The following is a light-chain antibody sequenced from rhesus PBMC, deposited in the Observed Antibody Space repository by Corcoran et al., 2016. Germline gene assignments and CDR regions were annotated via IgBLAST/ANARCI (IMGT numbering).Light chain of an antibody. CDR1: QSLLDSNDGNTY. Sequence: IVMTQTPLFLPVTPGEPASISCRSSQSLLDSNDGNTYLDWYLQKPGQSPQLWIYEVSNRASGVPERFSGIWADTDFTLKLSRVEAEDVGVYYCMQVLEFPLTFGPGTKLDI. V-gene: IGKV2-104*02. CDR2: EVS. CDR3: MQVLEFPLT. J-gene: IGKJ3*01.